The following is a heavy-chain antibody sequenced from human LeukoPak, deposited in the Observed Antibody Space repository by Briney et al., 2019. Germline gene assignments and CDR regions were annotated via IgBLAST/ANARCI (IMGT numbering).Heavy chain of an antibody. CDR2: IYYSGST. V-gene: IGHV4-39*07. CDR1: GGSISSSSYY. Sequence: SETLSLTCTVSGGSISSSSYYWGWIRQPPGKGLEWIGSIYYSGSTYYNPSLKSRVTISVDTSKNQFSLKLSSVTAADTAVYYCARGTVTRYFQHWGQGTLVAVSS. CDR3: ARGTVTRYFQH. J-gene: IGHJ1*01. D-gene: IGHD4-17*01.